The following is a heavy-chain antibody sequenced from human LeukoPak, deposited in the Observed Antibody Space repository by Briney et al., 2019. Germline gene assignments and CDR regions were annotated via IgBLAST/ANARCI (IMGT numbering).Heavy chain of an antibody. J-gene: IGHJ4*02. V-gene: IGHV4-38-2*02. D-gene: IGHD3-10*01. CDR1: GFSISSGHY. CDR3: ARIFIRNGSSSYFDC. Sequence: ETLSLTCTVSGFSISSGHYWGWVRQPPGAGLEWIGSVYQSGTTYYNPSLKSRVTTSVDMSKNQFSLRLRPVTAADTAVYYCARIFIRNGSSSYFDCWGQGTLVTVSS. CDR2: VYQSGTT.